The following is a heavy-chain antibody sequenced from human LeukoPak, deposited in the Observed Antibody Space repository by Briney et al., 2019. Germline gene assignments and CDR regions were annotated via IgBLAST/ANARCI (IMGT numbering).Heavy chain of an antibody. CDR1: GYSFTSYW. CDR2: IYPGDSDT. V-gene: IGHV5-51*01. CDR3: ARRYSSSWYGYYFDY. D-gene: IGHD6-13*01. J-gene: IGHJ4*02. Sequence: GESLKISCKGSGYSFTSYWIGWVRQMPGKGLEWMGIIYPGDSDTRYSPSFQGQVTISADKSISTAYLQWSSLEASDTAMYYCARRYSSSWYGYYFDYWGQGTLVTVSS.